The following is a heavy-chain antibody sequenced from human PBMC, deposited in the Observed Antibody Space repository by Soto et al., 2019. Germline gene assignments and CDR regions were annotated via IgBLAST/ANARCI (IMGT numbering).Heavy chain of an antibody. V-gene: IGHV3-23*01. CDR3: AKTGPYCGGDCSRYFYGMDV. D-gene: IGHD2-21*02. J-gene: IGHJ6*02. CDR1: GFAFRTYA. Sequence: GGSLRLSCAASGFAFRTYAMAWVRQAPGKGLEWVSGIWGSGDRTFYADSVKGRFSISRDNSRNTLYLQMYSLTAEDTALYYCAKTGPYCGGDCSRYFYGMDVWGQGTTVTVSS. CDR2: IWGSGDRT.